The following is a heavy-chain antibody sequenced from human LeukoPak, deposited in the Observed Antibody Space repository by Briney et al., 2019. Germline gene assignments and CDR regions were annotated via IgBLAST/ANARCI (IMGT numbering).Heavy chain of an antibody. CDR2: IYYSGST. V-gene: IGHV4-39*01. CDR1: GVSISSSSYY. D-gene: IGHD5-18*01. Sequence: SETLSLTCTVSGVSISSSSYYWGWIRQPPGKGLEWIGSIYYSGSTYYNPSLKSRVTISVDTSKNQFSLKLSSVTAADTAVYYCARQAGGYSYGYVSPYYFDYWGQGTLVTVSS. J-gene: IGHJ4*02. CDR3: ARQAGGYSYGYVSPYYFDY.